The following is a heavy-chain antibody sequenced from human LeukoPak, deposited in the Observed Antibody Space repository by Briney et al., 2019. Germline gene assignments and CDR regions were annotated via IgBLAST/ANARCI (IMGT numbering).Heavy chain of an antibody. Sequence: GSLRLSCTASGFTFSSYAMSWVRQAPGKGLEWVSAISGSGGSTYYADSVKGRFTISRDNSKNTLYLQMNSLRAEDTAVYYCAKGWRDYYYYYMDVWGKGTTVTVSS. J-gene: IGHJ6*03. D-gene: IGHD3-3*01. CDR1: GFTFSSYA. CDR2: ISGSGGST. V-gene: IGHV3-23*01. CDR3: AKGWRDYYYYYMDV.